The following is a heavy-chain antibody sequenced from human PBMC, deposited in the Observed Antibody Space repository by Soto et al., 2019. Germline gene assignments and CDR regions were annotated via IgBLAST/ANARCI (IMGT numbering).Heavy chain of an antibody. J-gene: IGHJ5*02. CDR2: TTDTGGDT. D-gene: IGHD1-26*01. Sequence: GGSLRLSCVASGITFRSRAMSWVRQAPGEGLEWVSTTTDTGGDTKYADSVKGRFTISRDNSKNTLYLQMNSLRAEDTAVYYCAKAPIYSGSSNWFDPWGQGTLVTVSS. CDR3: AKAPIYSGSSNWFDP. V-gene: IGHV3-23*01. CDR1: GITFRSRA.